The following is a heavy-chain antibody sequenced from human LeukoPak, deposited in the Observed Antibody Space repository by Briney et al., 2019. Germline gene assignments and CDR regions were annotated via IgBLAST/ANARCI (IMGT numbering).Heavy chain of an antibody. D-gene: IGHD2-21*01. CDR3: ARPPGNCGGAAKRPGSCYYWYFDL. CDR2: INPNSGGT. CDR1: GYTFTGHY. Sequence: ASVKVSCKASGYTFTGHYMHWVRQAPGQGLEWMGLINPNSGGTNYAQKFQGRVTMTRDTSISTAYMELNSLRSDDTAVFYCARPPGNCGGAAKRPGSCYYWYFDLWGRGTLVTVSS. J-gene: IGHJ2*01. V-gene: IGHV1-2*06.